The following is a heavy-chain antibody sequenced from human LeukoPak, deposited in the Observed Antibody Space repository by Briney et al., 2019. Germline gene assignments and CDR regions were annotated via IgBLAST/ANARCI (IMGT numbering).Heavy chain of an antibody. CDR1: GGSISSGGYY. CDR2: IYYSGST. V-gene: IGHV4-31*03. Sequence: SETLSLTCTVSGGSISSGGYYWSWIRQHPGKGLEWIGYIYYSGSTYYNPSLKSRVTISVDTSKNQFSLKLSSVTAADTAVYYCARVKRSTTFAFDIWGQGTMVTVSS. CDR3: ARVKRSTTFAFDI. D-gene: IGHD4-17*01. J-gene: IGHJ3*02.